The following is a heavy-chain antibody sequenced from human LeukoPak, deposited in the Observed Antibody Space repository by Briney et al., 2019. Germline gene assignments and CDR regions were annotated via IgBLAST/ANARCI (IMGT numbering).Heavy chain of an antibody. CDR1: GFTFDDYA. CDR3: AKDIEGEWELNSGVAFDI. V-gene: IGHV3-9*03. Sequence: PGGSLRLSCAASGFTFDDYAMHWVRQAPGKGLEGGSGISWNSGSIGYADSVKGRFTISRDNAKNSLYLQMNSLRAEDMALYYCAKDIEGEWELNSGVAFDIWGQGTMVTVSS. CDR2: ISWNSGSI. J-gene: IGHJ3*02. D-gene: IGHD1-26*01.